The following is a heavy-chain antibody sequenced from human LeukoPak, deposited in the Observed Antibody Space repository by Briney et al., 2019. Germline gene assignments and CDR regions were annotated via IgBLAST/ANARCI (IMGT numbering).Heavy chain of an antibody. D-gene: IGHD3-3*01. CDR1: GYTLTSYD. CDR2: MNPNSGNT. J-gene: IGHJ4*02. CDR3: ARARVRITIFSF. V-gene: IGHV1-8*01. Sequence: ASVKVSCKASGYTLTSYDINWVRQATGQGLEWMGWMNPNSGNTGYAQKFQGRVTMTRNTSISTAYMELSSLRSEDAAVYYCARARVRITIFSFWGQGTLVTVSS.